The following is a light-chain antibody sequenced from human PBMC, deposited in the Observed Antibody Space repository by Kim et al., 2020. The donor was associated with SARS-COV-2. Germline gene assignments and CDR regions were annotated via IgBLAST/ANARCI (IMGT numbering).Light chain of an antibody. CDR2: TAS. J-gene: IGKJ1*01. CDR1: QDISRY. Sequence: DIQMTQSPSSLSASVGDRVTITCRASQDISRYLNWYQQKPGKAPKLLIYTASSLQSGVPSRFTGSGSETDFTLTITSLQPEDFATYYCQKTSSAQRKFGQGTKVDIK. V-gene: IGKV1-39*01. CDR3: QKTSSAQRK.